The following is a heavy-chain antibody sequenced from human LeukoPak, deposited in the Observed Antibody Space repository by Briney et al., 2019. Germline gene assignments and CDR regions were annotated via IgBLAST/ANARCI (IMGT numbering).Heavy chain of an antibody. CDR3: ARAGGCTTTRCSTTPALDY. CDR2: INQDGSET. J-gene: IGHJ4*02. D-gene: IGHD2-2*02. V-gene: IGHV3-7*03. Sequence: GGSLRLSCAASGFTFSSYWMTWVCQAPGKGLEWVASINQDGSETYYVDSVKGRFTISRDNAKDSLSLHMNSLRGEDTAVYYCARAGGCTTTRCSTTPALDYWGQGTLVTVSS. CDR1: GFTFSSYW.